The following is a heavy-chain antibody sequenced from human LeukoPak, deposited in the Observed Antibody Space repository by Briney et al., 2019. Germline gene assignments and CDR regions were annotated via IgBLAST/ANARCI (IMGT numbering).Heavy chain of an antibody. V-gene: IGHV3-30*18. Sequence: GGSLRLSCAASGFTFSSYGMHWVRQAPGKGLEWVAVISYDGSNKYYADSVKGRFTISRDNSKNTLYLQVNSLRAEDTAVYYCAKGRSSSWYYLSDYWGQGTLVTVSS. J-gene: IGHJ4*02. D-gene: IGHD6-13*01. CDR1: GFTFSSYG. CDR3: AKGRSSSWYYLSDY. CDR2: ISYDGSNK.